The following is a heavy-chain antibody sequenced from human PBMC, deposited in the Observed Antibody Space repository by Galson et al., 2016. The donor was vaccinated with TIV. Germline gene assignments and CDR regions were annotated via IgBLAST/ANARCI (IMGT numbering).Heavy chain of an antibody. CDR3: ARGRVEDEIGLARTACVF. CDR1: GVSTGSSDY. CDR2: IYHRGNSYHRWST. Sequence: SETLSLTCTVSGVSTGSSDYHWDWVRQPPGKGLEWIGTIYHRGNSYHRWSTYYSPSLKSRVTISVDTSGNQISLRLNSVTAADSAVYYCARGRVEDEIGLARTACVFWGQGTLVTVSS. J-gene: IGHJ4*02. D-gene: IGHD2-21*02. V-gene: IGHV4-4*02.